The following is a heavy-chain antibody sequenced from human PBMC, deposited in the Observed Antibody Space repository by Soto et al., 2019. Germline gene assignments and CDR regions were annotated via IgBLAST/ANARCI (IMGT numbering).Heavy chain of an antibody. J-gene: IGHJ6*03. CDR1: GGSISSYY. Sequence: NPSETLSLTCTVSGGSISSYYWSWIRQPPGKGLEWIGYIYYSGSTNYNPSLKSRVTISVDTSKNQFSLKLSSVTAADTAVYYCARHRGYYDFWSGYYTGNYYYYYMDVWGKGTTVT. V-gene: IGHV4-59*08. D-gene: IGHD3-3*01. CDR3: ARHRGYYDFWSGYYTGNYYYYYMDV. CDR2: IYYSGST.